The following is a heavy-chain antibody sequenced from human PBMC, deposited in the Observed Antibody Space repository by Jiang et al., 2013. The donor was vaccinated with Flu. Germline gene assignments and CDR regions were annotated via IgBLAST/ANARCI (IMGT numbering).Heavy chain of an antibody. V-gene: IGHV6-1*01. J-gene: IGHJ4*02. CDR2: YYRSKWYN. Sequence: YYRSKWYNDYAVSVRSRITINPDTSKNQFSLQLNSVTPEDTAVYYCARGLPRLLDYWGQGTLVTVSS. CDR3: ARGLPRLLDY.